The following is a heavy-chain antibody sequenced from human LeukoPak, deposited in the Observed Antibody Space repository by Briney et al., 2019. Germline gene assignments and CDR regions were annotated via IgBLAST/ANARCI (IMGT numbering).Heavy chain of an antibody. CDR2: IKSETDGWTT. Sequence: PGGSLRLSCAASGFPFSSAWMNWVRQAPGKGLEWVDRIKSETDGWTTEYAAHVKGTFTISRDDSENTLDLQMNSLKTEDTAVYYCTRRSSAAGRQYFDYWGQGTLVTVSS. V-gene: IGHV3-15*07. D-gene: IGHD6-13*01. CDR3: TRRSSAAGRQYFDY. J-gene: IGHJ4*02. CDR1: GFPFSSAW.